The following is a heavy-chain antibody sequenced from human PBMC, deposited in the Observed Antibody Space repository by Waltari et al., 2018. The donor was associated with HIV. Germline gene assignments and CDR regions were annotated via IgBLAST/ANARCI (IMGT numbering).Heavy chain of an antibody. CDR2: ISSSGSTI. V-gene: IGHV3-11*01. CDR3: ATGGGQFRFGVAKRTYGMDV. D-gene: IGHD3-10*01. J-gene: IGHJ6*02. Sequence: QVQLVESGGGLVKPGGSLRLSCAASGFTFSDYYMSWHRQAPGKGLEWVSYISSSGSTIYYADSVKGRFTISRDNAKNSLYLQMSSLRAEDTAVYYCATGGGQFRFGVAKRTYGMDVWGQGTTVTVSS. CDR1: GFTFSDYY.